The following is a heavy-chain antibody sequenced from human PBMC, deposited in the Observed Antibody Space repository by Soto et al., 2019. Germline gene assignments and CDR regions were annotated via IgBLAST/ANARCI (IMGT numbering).Heavy chain of an antibody. D-gene: IGHD1-20*01. J-gene: IGHJ6*02. CDR2: IYYSGST. CDR3: ARGNWNRYYYYGMDV. V-gene: IGHV4-39*07. CDR1: GGSISSSSYY. Sequence: SETLSLTCTVSGGSISSSSYYWGWIRQPPGKGLEWIGSIYYSGSTYYNPSLKSRVTISVDTSKNQFSLKLSSVTAADTAVYYCARGNWNRYYYYGMDVWGQGTTVTVSS.